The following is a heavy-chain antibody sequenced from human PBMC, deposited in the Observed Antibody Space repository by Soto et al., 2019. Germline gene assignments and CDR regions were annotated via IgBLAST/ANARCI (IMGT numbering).Heavy chain of an antibody. Sequence: ESLSLTGPVSGASSKVYFWSWIRQPPGKGLEWIGYIHYSGATKLRSSLKSRLDISVDTSENQFSLKLTSVTAADTAVYYCERVLVNASYEASGYDTFDVWGQGTMVTV. V-gene: IGHV4-59*01. J-gene: IGHJ3*01. D-gene: IGHD3-22*01. CDR2: IHYSGAT. CDR3: ERVLVNASYEASGYDTFDV. CDR1: GASSKVYF.